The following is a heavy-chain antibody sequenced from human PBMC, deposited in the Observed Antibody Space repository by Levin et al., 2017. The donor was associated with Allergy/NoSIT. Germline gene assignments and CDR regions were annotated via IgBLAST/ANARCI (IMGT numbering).Heavy chain of an antibody. CDR3: AREAGGSRQHDF. D-gene: IGHD3-16*01. V-gene: IGHV4-4*07. CDR1: GGSISGYF. Sequence: SETLSLTCTVSGGSISGYFWSWLRQPAGKGLEWIGRMYGGGITNYNPSLESRLTISLDTSKNQLSLQLTSVTAADTAVYYCAREAGGSRQHDFWGQGTLVTVSS. J-gene: IGHJ4*02. CDR2: MYGGGIT.